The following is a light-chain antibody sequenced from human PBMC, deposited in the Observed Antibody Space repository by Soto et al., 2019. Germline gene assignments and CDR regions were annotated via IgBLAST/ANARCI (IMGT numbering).Light chain of an antibody. CDR3: CSYACGRTPFV. J-gene: IGLJ1*01. Sequence: QSALTQPASVSGSPGQSITISCTGTTSDVGGYNFVSWYQQHPGKAPKLMICEDTERPSGISSRFSGSKSGNTASLTISGLQPEDEADYYCCSYACGRTPFVFGTGTKLTVL. CDR1: TSDVGGYNF. V-gene: IGLV2-23*01. CDR2: EDT.